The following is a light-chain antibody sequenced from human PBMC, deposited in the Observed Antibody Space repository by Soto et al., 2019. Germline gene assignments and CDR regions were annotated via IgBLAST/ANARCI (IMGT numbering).Light chain of an antibody. V-gene: IGKV3-20*01. Sequence: ESVLTQSPGTLSLSPGERATLSCRASQSVSSTYLAWYQQKPGHAPRLLIYGASSRATGIPDRFSGSGPRTDFALTISRLEPEDFAVYYCQQDGSFVLTFGGGTKVEIK. J-gene: IGKJ4*01. CDR1: QSVSSTY. CDR3: QQDGSFVLT. CDR2: GAS.